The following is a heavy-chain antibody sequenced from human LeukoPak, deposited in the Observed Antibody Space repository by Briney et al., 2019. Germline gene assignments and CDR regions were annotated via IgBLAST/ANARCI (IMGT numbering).Heavy chain of an antibody. CDR2: INHSGST. CDR3: ARARSGYSYGYYYYYGMDV. D-gene: IGHD5-18*01. V-gene: IGHV4-34*01. J-gene: IGHJ6*02. Sequence: PSETLSLTCAVYGGSFSGYYWSWIRQPPGKGLEWIGEINHSGSTNYNPSLKSRVTISVDTSKNLFSLKLSSVTAADTAVYYCARARSGYSYGYYYYYGMDVWGQGTTVTVSS. CDR1: GGSFSGYY.